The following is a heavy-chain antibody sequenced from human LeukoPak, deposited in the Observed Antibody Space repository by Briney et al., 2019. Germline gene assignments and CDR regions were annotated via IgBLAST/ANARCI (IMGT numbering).Heavy chain of an antibody. D-gene: IGHD3-10*01. CDR1: GYSISSGYY. CDR2: IYYSGST. CDR3: ATRYYYGSGSYDH. V-gene: IGHV4-38-2*02. J-gene: IGHJ4*02. Sequence: SETLSLTCTVSGYSISSGYYWGWIRQPPGKGLEWIGSIYYSGSTYYNPSLKSRVTISVDTSKNQFSLKLSSVTAADTAVYYCATRYYYGSGSYDHWGQGTLVTVSS.